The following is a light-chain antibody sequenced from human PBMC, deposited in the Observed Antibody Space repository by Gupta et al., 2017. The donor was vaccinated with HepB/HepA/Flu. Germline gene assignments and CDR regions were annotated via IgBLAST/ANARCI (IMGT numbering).Light chain of an antibody. J-gene: IGLJ2*01. CDR1: SSDVGSYNR. V-gene: IGLV2-18*02. CDR3: SSYTSSTTYVI. CDR2: EVS. Sequence: QSALTQPPSVSGSPGQSVTISCTGTSSDVGSYNRVSWYQQPPGTAPKLMIYEVSNRPSGVPNRFSGSKPDNTASLTISGLQAEDEADYFCSSYTSSTTYVIFGGGTKLTGL.